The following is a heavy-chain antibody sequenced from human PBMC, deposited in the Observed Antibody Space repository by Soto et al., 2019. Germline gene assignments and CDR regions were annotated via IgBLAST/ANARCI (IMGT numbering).Heavy chain of an antibody. Sequence: QVQLVESGGGVVQPGRSLRLSCAASGFTYSTYTMHWVRQAPGKGLEWVAVISYEGNNKFYADSVKGRFTNSRDSTKQTLYRQMTSLRPDDTAMYYCERDGVSSTEYTWYYGTCFDYWGQGALVTVSS. J-gene: IGHJ4*02. CDR2: ISYEGNNK. CDR1: GFTYSTYT. CDR3: ERDGVSSTEYTWYYGTCFDY. V-gene: IGHV3-30-3*01. D-gene: IGHD3-3*01.